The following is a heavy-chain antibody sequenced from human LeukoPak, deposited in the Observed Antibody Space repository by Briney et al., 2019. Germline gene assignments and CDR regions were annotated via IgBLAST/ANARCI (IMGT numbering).Heavy chain of an antibody. J-gene: IGHJ4*02. CDR2: ISYSGST. Sequence: PSETLSLTCTVSGGSISSYYWSWVRQPPGKGLEWIGYISYSGSTNYNPSLKSRVTISRDTSKNQFSLNLSSVTAADTAVYYCGRDSDGTVDYWGQGTLVTVSS. V-gene: IGHV4-59*01. CDR1: GGSISSYY. D-gene: IGHD1-7*01. CDR3: GRDSDGTVDY.